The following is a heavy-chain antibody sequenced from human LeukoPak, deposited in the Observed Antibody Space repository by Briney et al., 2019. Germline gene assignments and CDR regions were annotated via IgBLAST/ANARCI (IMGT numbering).Heavy chain of an antibody. CDR3: ARGPGSGSYSVYYFDY. J-gene: IGHJ4*02. Sequence: SETLSLTCAVYGGSFSGYYWSWIRQPPGKGLEWIGEINHSGSTNYNPSLKSRVTISVDTSKNQFSQKLSSVTAAGTAVYYCARGPGSGSYSVYYFDYWGQGTLVTVSS. CDR1: GGSFSGYY. V-gene: IGHV4-34*01. CDR2: INHSGST. D-gene: IGHD1-26*01.